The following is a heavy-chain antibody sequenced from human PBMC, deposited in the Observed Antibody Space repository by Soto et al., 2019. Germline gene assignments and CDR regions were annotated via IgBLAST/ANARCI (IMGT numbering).Heavy chain of an antibody. CDR3: ARSRGSYYSNFDS. V-gene: IGHV1-69*08. CDR1: ADTFTGYT. D-gene: IGHD3-10*01. J-gene: IGHJ4*02. Sequence: QVQLVQSGAEVKKPGSSVKVSCKASADTFTGYTVTWVRQAPGQGLEWVGRVIPILGASNFAQKFQGRVTISADKSPDTAYMVLTGRTSEDTAVYYCARSRGSYYSNFDSWGEGTLVTVAA. CDR2: VIPILGAS.